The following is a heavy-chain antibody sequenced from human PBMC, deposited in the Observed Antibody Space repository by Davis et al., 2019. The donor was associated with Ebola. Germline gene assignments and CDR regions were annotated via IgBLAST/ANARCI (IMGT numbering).Heavy chain of an antibody. J-gene: IGHJ6*02. CDR1: GFTFSSYS. D-gene: IGHD6-6*01. Sequence: GESLKISCAASGFTFSSYSMNWVRQAPGKGLEWVSSISSSSSYIYYADSVKGRFTISRDNAKNSLYLQMNSLRAEDTAVYYCARDQQPIAARQRYGMDVWGQGTTVTVSS. V-gene: IGHV3-21*01. CDR2: ISSSSSYI. CDR3: ARDQQPIAARQRYGMDV.